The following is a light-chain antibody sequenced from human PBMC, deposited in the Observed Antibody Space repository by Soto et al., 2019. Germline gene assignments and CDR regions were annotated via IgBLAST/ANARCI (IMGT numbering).Light chain of an antibody. CDR3: ATWDDSLSGPV. Sequence: QAVVTQPPSASGAPGQRVTISCSGSSSNIGSNPVNWYQQLPGTAPKLLIYTDNERPSGVPDRFSGSKSGTSASLAIGGLQSEDEADYYCATWDDSLSGPVFGGGTKPPS. CDR1: SSNIGSNP. CDR2: TDN. V-gene: IGLV1-44*01. J-gene: IGLJ3*02.